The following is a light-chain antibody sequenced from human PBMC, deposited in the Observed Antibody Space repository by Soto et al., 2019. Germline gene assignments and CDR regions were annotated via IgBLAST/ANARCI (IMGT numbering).Light chain of an antibody. J-gene: IGKJ5*01. V-gene: IGKV3D-15*01. CDR2: GTS. Sequence: VLTQSPDSLSLSPGERATLSCRASQSISSSYLAWYQHKPGQAPRLLIYGTSTRATGIPARFSGSGSGTEFTLTISSLQSEDFAVYYCQQYNNWPPITFGQGTRLEIK. CDR3: QQYNNWPPIT. CDR1: QSISSSY.